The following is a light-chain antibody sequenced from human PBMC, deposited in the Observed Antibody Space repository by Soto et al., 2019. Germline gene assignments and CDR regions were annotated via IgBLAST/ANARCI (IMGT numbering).Light chain of an antibody. CDR3: SSYADSNNYV. CDR2: EVN. V-gene: IGLV2-8*01. Sequence: VLTQPPSASGSPGQSVTISCTGTSSDLGGYDFVSWYQHHPGKAPKLMIYEVNKRPSGVPDRFSGSKSGNTASLTLSGLQAEDEADYYCSSYADSNNYVFGTGTKLTVL. CDR1: SSDLGGYDF. J-gene: IGLJ1*01.